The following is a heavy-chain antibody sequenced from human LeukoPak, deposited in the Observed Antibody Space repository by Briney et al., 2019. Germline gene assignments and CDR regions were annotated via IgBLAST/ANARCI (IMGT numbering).Heavy chain of an antibody. CDR1: GFTFSSYS. Sequence: PGGSLRLSCAASGFTFSSYSMNWVRQAPGKGLEWVSSISSSSSYIYYADSVKGRFTISRDNAKNSLYLQMNSLRAEDTAVYYCARSITMVREPNQWAFDIWGQGTMVTVSS. J-gene: IGHJ3*02. V-gene: IGHV3-21*01. D-gene: IGHD3-10*01. CDR2: ISSSSSYI. CDR3: ARSITMVREPNQWAFDI.